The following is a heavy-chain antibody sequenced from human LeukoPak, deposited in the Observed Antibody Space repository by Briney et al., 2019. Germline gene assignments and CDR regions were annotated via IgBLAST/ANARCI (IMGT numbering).Heavy chain of an antibody. V-gene: IGHV3-21*01. CDR3: ASRAIAVANA. J-gene: IGHJ4*02. Sequence: GGSLRLSCAASGFTFSSYSMNWVRQAPGKGLEWVSSISSSSSYIYYADSEKGRFTISRDNSKNTLYLQMNSLRAEDTAVYYCASRAIAVANARGQGTLVTVSS. CDR2: ISSSSSYI. CDR1: GFTFSSYS. D-gene: IGHD6-19*01.